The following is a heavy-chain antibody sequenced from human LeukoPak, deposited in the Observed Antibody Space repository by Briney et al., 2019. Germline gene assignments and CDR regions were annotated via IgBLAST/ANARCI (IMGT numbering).Heavy chain of an antibody. Sequence: SVKVCCKASGGTFSSYAISWVRQAPGQGLEWMGGIIPIFGTANYAQKFQGRVTITTDESTSTAYMELSSLRSEDTAVYYCARDSVSCSSTSCYTMFVAFDIWGQGTMVTVSS. V-gene: IGHV1-69*05. D-gene: IGHD2-2*02. CDR1: GGTFSSYA. J-gene: IGHJ3*02. CDR2: IIPIFGTA. CDR3: ARDSVSCSSTSCYTMFVAFDI.